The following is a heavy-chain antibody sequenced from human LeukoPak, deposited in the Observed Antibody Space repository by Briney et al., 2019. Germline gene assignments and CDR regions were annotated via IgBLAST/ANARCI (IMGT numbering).Heavy chain of an antibody. D-gene: IGHD3-3*01. J-gene: IGHJ4*02. Sequence: GGSLRLSCAASGFTFSSYAMHWVRQAPGKGLEWVAVISYDGSNKYYADSVKGRFTISRDNSKNTLYLQMNSLRAEDTAVYYCARGNTIFGVVMINFDYWGQGTLVTVSS. V-gene: IGHV3-30-3*01. CDR1: GFTFSSYA. CDR3: ARGNTIFGVVMINFDY. CDR2: ISYDGSNK.